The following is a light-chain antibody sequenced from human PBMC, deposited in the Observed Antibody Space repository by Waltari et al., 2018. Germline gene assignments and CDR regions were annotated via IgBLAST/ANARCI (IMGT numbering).Light chain of an antibody. CDR2: DEN. CDR3: NTRDISGDHLV. CDR1: GLRMFY. J-gene: IGLJ1*01. V-gene: IGLV3-19*01. Sequence: SSEMTQEPAVSVALGQTVRITCQGGGLRMFYSNWYQQKPGQAPLLVIYDENNRPSGIPDRFSGSRSGNTASLTISGAQAEDEADYYCNTRDISGDHLVFGSGTKVTVL.